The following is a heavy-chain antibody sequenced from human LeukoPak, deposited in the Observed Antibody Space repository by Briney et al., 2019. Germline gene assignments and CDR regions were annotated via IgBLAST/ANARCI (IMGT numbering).Heavy chain of an antibody. J-gene: IGHJ4*02. CDR1: GFMFSTYA. V-gene: IGHV3-23*01. Sequence: GGSLRLSCAASGFMFSTYAMSWVRQAPGEGLEWVSLISGSGGSTYYADSVKGRFTISRDNGKNTLSLQMNSLRAEDTALYYCAKERLTTTTFDSWGRGTLVTVSS. D-gene: IGHD4-11*01. CDR3: AKERLTTTTFDS. CDR2: ISGSGGST.